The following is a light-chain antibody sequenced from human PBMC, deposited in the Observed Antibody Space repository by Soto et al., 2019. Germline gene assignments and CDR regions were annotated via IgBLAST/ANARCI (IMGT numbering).Light chain of an antibody. CDR1: SSDVCGYNY. Sequence: QSVLTQPASVSGSPGQSITISCTGTSSDVCGYNYVSWYQQHPGKAPKVMIYDVSNRPSGVSNRFSGSKSGNTASLTISGLQAEDEADYFCSSYTSTSTPYVFGAGTKVTV. J-gene: IGLJ1*01. CDR2: DVS. V-gene: IGLV2-14*01. CDR3: SSYTSTSTPYV.